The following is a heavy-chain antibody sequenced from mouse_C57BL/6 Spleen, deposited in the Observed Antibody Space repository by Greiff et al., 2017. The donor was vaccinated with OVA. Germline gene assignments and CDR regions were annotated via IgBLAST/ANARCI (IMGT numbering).Heavy chain of an antibody. D-gene: IGHD1-1*01. CDR2: IRSKSNNYAT. J-gene: IGHJ4*01. V-gene: IGHV10-1*01. CDR1: GFSFNTYA. CDR3: VRAPYYYGSSLSMDY. Sequence: VQLKESGGGLVQPKGSLKLSCAASGFSFNTYAMNWVRQAPGKGLEWVARIRSKSNNYATYYADSVKDRFTISRDDSESMLYLQMNNLKTEDTAMYYCVRAPYYYGSSLSMDYWGQGTSVTVSS.